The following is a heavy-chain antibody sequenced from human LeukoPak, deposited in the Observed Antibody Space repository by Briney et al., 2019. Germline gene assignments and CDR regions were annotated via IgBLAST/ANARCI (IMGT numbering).Heavy chain of an antibody. Sequence: SQTLSLTCTVSGGSISSGSYYWSWIRQPAGKGLEWIGRIYTSGSTNYNPSLKSRVTISVDTSKNQFSLKLSSVTAADTAVYYCARDRVVVIDYWGQGTLVTVSS. CDR1: GGSISSGSYY. CDR3: ARDRVVVIDY. D-gene: IGHD2-15*01. J-gene: IGHJ4*02. V-gene: IGHV4-61*02. CDR2: IYTSGST.